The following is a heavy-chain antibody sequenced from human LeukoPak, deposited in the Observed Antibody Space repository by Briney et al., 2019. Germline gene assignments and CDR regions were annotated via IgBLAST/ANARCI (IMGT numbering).Heavy chain of an antibody. CDR1: DVSVSSSSYY. V-gene: IGHV4-39*01. Sequence: PSETLPLTCTVSDVSVSSSSYYWAGLRPPPGKGLEWSGSNYYEGTTHCHPPLKRRVTIYVDPSKNQFSLKLSSVTAADTAVYYCARHRGYSYGRTYFGFDYWGPGTLVTVSS. CDR2: NYYEGTT. J-gene: IGHJ4*02. D-gene: IGHD5-18*01. CDR3: ARHRGYSYGRTYFGFDY.